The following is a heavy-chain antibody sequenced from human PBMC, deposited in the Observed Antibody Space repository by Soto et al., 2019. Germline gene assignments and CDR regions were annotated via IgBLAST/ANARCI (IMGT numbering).Heavy chain of an antibody. J-gene: IGHJ6*03. CDR2: VYYNGIT. Sequence: PSETLSLTCTVSGGSINNHYWSWTRQPPGKGLEWLGYVYYNGITNYSPSLESRVTMSVDTSKNQVSLNLTSLTAADTAVYYCAMGGYCSSTSCYAYYMDVWGKGTTVTVSS. V-gene: IGHV4-59*11. CDR1: GGSINNHY. D-gene: IGHD2-2*03. CDR3: AMGGYCSSTSCYAYYMDV.